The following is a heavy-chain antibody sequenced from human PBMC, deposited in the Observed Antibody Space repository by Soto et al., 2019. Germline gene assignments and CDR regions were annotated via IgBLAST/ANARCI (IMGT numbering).Heavy chain of an antibody. CDR2: IYWDDDK. V-gene: IGHV2-5*02. D-gene: IGHD5-18*01. Sequence: QITLKESGPTLVKPTQTLTLTCTFSGFSLSTSGVGVGWIRQPPGKALEWLALIYWDDDKRYSPSLKSRLTTTKDTSKNQVVLTMSNMDPVDTATYYCAHRRMIQPLGYYYYYGMDVWGQGTTVTVSS. CDR1: GFSLSTSGVG. J-gene: IGHJ6*02. CDR3: AHRRMIQPLGYYYYYGMDV.